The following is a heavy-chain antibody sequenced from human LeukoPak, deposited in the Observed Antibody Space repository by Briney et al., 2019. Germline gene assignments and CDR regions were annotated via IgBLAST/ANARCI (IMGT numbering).Heavy chain of an antibody. CDR3: TRSLGVVIRGGMDV. V-gene: IGHV4-34*01. J-gene: IGHJ6*02. D-gene: IGHD3-3*01. CDR1: GGSFSGYY. CDR2: INHSGST. Sequence: PSETLSLTCAVSGGSFSGYYWCWVCQPPGKGLELVGEINHSGSTNYNPSLKSRVTISIDTSKNQFSLKLSSVTAADTAVYYCTRSLGVVIRGGMDVWGQGTTVTVSS.